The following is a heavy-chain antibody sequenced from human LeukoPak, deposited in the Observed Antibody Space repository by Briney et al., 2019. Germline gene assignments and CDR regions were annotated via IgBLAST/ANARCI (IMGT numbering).Heavy chain of an antibody. Sequence: ASVKVSCKVSGYTLTELSMHWVRQAPGKGLEWMGGFGPEDGETIYAQKFQGGVTMTEDTSTDTAYMELSSLRSEDTAVYYCATARGDCSSTSCYTGWFDPWGQGTLVTVSS. D-gene: IGHD2-2*02. CDR3: ATARGDCSSTSCYTGWFDP. CDR1: GYTLTELS. V-gene: IGHV1-24*01. J-gene: IGHJ5*02. CDR2: FGPEDGET.